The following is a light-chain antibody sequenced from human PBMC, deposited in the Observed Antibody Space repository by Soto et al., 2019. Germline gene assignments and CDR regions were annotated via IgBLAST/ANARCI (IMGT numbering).Light chain of an antibody. J-gene: IGKJ3*01. CDR1: QGISTY. Sequence: DIQLTQSPSFLSASVGDRVTITCRASQGISTYLAWYQLKPGKAPKLLIYAASTLQSGVPSRFSGSGSGTEFTLTISSLQPEGFATYYCQQLDRYPIFTFGPGTKVDIK. V-gene: IGKV1-9*01. CDR2: AAS. CDR3: QQLDRYPIFT.